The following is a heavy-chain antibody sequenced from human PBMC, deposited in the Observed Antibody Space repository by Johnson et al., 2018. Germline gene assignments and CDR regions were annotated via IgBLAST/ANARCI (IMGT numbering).Heavy chain of an antibody. CDR2: ISSSSSTI. J-gene: IGHJ1*01. V-gene: IGHV3-48*01. D-gene: IGHD6-6*01. CDR1: GFTFSSYS. Sequence: EVQLVESGGGLVQPGGSLRLSCAASGFTFSSYSMNWVRQAPGKGLEWVSYISSSSSTIYYADSVKGRFTISRDNAKNSLYLQMNSLGAEDTAVYYCAKVPYSSSSHPQHLGQGTLVTVAS. CDR3: AKVPYSSSSHPQH.